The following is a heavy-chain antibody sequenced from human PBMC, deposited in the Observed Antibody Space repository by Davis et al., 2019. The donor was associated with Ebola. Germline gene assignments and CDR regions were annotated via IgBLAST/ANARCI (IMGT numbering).Heavy chain of an antibody. Sequence: GESLKISCAASGFTFSSYSMNWVRKAPGKGLEWVSSISGDSRYIYYADSVKGRFTISRDNAKNSLYLQMNSLRAEDTAVYYCARGGLYDSSGYSHAAFDVWGRGTMVTVSS. CDR1: GFTFSSYS. CDR2: ISGDSRYI. CDR3: ARGGLYDSSGYSHAAFDV. D-gene: IGHD3-22*01. J-gene: IGHJ3*01. V-gene: IGHV3-21*01.